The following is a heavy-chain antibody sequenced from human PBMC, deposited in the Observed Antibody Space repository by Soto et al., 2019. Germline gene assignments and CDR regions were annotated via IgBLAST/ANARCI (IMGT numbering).Heavy chain of an antibody. V-gene: IGHV4-59*01. CDR1: GGSISSYY. D-gene: IGHD2-2*01. Sequence: SETLSLTCTVSGGSISSYYWSWIRQPPWKGLEWIGYIYYSGSTNYNPSLKSRVTISVDTSKNQFSLKLSSVTAADTAVYYCARVRGYCSSTSCYAAMDYYYYMDVWGKGTTVTVSS. CDR2: IYYSGST. J-gene: IGHJ6*03. CDR3: ARVRGYCSSTSCYAAMDYYYYMDV.